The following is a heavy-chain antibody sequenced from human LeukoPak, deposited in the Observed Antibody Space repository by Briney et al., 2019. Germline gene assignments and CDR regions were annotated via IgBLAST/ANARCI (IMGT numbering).Heavy chain of an antibody. CDR3: ARIHFWSVGSFDY. D-gene: IGHD3-3*02. J-gene: IGHJ4*02. V-gene: IGHV4-39*01. CDR2: IYYSGST. Sequence: SETLSLTCTVSGGSISSSSYYWGWIRQPPGKGLEWIGSIYYSGSTYYNPSLKSRVTISVDTSKNQFSLKLSSVTAADTAVYYCARIHFWSVGSFDYWGQRTLVTVSS. CDR1: GGSISSSSYY.